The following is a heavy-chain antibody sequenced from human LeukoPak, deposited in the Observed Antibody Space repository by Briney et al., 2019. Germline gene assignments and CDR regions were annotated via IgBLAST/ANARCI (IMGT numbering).Heavy chain of an antibody. Sequence: SETLSLTCTVSGGSISSYYWSWIRQPPGKGLEWIGYIYFSGSTYYNPSLKSRVTISVDTSKNQFSLKLSSVTAADTAVYYCARDGFTMIVVAFDIWGQGTMVTVSS. CDR3: ARDGFTMIVVAFDI. CDR1: GGSISSYY. CDR2: IYFSGST. D-gene: IGHD3-22*01. V-gene: IGHV4-59*12. J-gene: IGHJ3*02.